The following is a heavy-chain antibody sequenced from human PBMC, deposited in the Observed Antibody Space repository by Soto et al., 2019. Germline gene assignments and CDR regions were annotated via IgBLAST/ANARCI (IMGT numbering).Heavy chain of an antibody. D-gene: IGHD3-3*01. V-gene: IGHV3-23*01. Sequence: EVQLLESGGGLVQPGGSLRLSCAASGFTFSSYAMSWVRQAPGKGLEWVSAISGSGGSTYYADSVKGRFTISRDNSKNTLYLQMNSLRAEDTAVYYCAKDTDHASITIFGVAPYYFDYWGQGTLVTVSS. J-gene: IGHJ4*02. CDR2: ISGSGGST. CDR1: GFTFSSYA. CDR3: AKDTDHASITIFGVAPYYFDY.